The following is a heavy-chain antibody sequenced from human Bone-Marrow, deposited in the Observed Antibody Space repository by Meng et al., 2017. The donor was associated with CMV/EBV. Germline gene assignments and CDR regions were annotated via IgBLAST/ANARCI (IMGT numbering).Heavy chain of an antibody. V-gene: IGHV3-20*04. J-gene: IGHJ6*02. Sequence: ESLKISCAASGFTFDDYGMSWVRQAPGKGLEWGSGINWNGGSTGYADSVKGRFTISRDNAKNSLYLQINSLRAEDTAWSYCTRYRPQMVGVVIFSTGKDVWGQGTTVTVSS. CDR3: TRYRPQMVGVVIFSTGKDV. CDR2: INWNGGST. D-gene: IGHD3-10*01. CDR1: GFTFDDYG.